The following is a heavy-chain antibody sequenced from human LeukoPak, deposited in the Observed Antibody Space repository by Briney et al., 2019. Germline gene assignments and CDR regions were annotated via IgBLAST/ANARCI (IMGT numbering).Heavy chain of an antibody. CDR2: ISYDGSNK. Sequence: GGSLRLSCAAPGFTFSSYGMHWVRQAPGKGLEWVAVISYDGSNKYYADSVKGRFTISRDNSKNTLYLQMNSLRAEDTAVYYCAKDAWDGYNYNYFDYWGQGTLVTVSS. CDR3: AKDAWDGYNYNYFDY. V-gene: IGHV3-30*18. J-gene: IGHJ4*02. CDR1: GFTFSSYG. D-gene: IGHD5-24*01.